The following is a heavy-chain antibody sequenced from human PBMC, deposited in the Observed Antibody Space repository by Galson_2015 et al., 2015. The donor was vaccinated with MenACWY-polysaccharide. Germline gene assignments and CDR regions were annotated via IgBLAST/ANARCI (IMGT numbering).Heavy chain of an antibody. J-gene: IGHJ4*02. V-gene: IGHV4-59*08. CDR2: IFYSGST. CDR3: ARSGSYRMNFDY. D-gene: IGHD1-26*01. Sequence: ETLSLTCTVSGGSINNYYWSWIRQPPGKGLEWIGYIFYSGSTNYNPSLKSRVTISVDTSKNQFSLKLSSVTAADTAVYYCARSGSYRMNFDYWGQGTLVTVSS. CDR1: GGSINNYY.